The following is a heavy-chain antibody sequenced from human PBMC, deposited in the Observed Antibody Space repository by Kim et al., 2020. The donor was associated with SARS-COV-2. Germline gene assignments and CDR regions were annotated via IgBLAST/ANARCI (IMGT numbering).Heavy chain of an antibody. CDR3: ARGAGWNRPFDY. D-gene: IGHD1-1*01. V-gene: IGHV4-34*01. J-gene: IGHJ4*02. Sequence: TYNPSLKSRVTISVDTSKNQFSLKLSSVTAADTAVYYCARGAGWNRPFDYWGQGTLVTVSS.